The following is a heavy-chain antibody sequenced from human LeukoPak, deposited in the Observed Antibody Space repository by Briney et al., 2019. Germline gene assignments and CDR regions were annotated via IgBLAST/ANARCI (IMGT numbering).Heavy chain of an antibody. CDR1: GFTFSSYS. CDR3: ARDLSAARGP. J-gene: IGHJ4*02. V-gene: IGHV3-21*01. CDR2: ISSSSSYI. D-gene: IGHD6-6*01. Sequence: GESLKISCAASGFTFSSYSMNWVRQAPGKGLEWVSSISSSSSYIYYADSVKGRFTISRDNAKNSLYLRMNSLRAEDTAVYYCARDLSAARGPWGQGTLVTVSS.